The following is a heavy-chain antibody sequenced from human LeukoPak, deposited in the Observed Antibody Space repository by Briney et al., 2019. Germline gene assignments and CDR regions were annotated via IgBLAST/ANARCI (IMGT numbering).Heavy chain of an antibody. CDR2: IYYSGST. CDR1: AGSINNYY. V-gene: IGHV4-59*01. J-gene: IGHJ6*02. Sequence: SETLSLTCTVSAGSINNYYWSWIRQPPGKGLEWIGYIYYSGSTNYNPSLKSRVTISVDTSKKQVSLNLSSVTAADTAVYYCARVAARYVGMDVWGQGTTVTVSS. D-gene: IGHD6-6*01. CDR3: ARVAARYVGMDV.